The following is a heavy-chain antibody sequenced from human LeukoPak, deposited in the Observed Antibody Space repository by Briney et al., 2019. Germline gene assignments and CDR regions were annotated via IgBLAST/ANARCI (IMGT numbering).Heavy chain of an antibody. D-gene: IGHD6-19*01. CDR2: IYHSGST. CDR1: GFSFSNYY. J-gene: IGHJ1*01. V-gene: IGHV4-59*08. Sequence: GSLRISCKASGFSFSNYYMNWVRQPPGKGLEWIGEIYHSGSTNYNPSLQSRVTISVDKSNNHFSLRLTSVTAADTAVYYCATNGWYCLDHWGQGALVTVSS. CDR3: ATNGWYCLDH.